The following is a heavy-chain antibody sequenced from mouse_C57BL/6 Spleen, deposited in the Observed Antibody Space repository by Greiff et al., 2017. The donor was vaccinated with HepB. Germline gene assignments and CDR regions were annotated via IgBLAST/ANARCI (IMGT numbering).Heavy chain of an antibody. V-gene: IGHV3-3*01. J-gene: IGHJ3*01. D-gene: IGHD1-1*01. CDR3: ARGDYYGSSYPWFAY. Sequence: EVKLVESGPSLVRPSQTLSLTCTVTGFSINSDCYWIWIRQFPGNKLEYIGYTFYSGITYYNPSLESRTYITRDTSKNQFSLKLSSVTTEDTATYYCARGDYYGSSYPWFAYWGQGTLVTVSA. CDR2: TFYSGIT. CDR1: GFSINSDCY.